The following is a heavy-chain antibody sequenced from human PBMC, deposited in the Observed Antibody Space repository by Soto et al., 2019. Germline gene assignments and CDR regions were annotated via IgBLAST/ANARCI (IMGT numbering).Heavy chain of an antibody. D-gene: IGHD6-6*01. CDR3: ARNEYSTTFYYYGMDV. CDR1: GGTFSSYA. J-gene: IGHJ6*02. V-gene: IGHV1-69*01. CDR2: IIPIFGTA. Sequence: QVQLVQSGAEVKKPGSSVKVSCKASGGTFSSYAITWVRQAPGQGLEWMGRIIPIFGTANYNQKFQGRVTITADESTSTAYMELSSLRSEDTAVYYCARNEYSTTFYYYGMDVRGQGTTVTVSS.